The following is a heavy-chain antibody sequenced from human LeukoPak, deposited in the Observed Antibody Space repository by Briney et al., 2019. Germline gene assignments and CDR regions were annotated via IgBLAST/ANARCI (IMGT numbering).Heavy chain of an antibody. J-gene: IGHJ4*02. CDR3: ARAPKYYDFWSGYFGY. CDR1: GYTFTGYY. V-gene: IGHV1-2*02. Sequence: ASVKVSCKASGYTFTGYYMHWVRQAPGQGLEWMGWINPNSGGTNYAQKFQGRVTMTRDTSISTAYMELSRLRSDDTAVYYCARAPKYYDFWSGYFGYWGQGTLVTVSS. CDR2: INPNSGGT. D-gene: IGHD3-3*01.